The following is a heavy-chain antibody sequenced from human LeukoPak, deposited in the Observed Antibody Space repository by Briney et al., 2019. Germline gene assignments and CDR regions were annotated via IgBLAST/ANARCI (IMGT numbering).Heavy chain of an antibody. CDR3: ARPMISVMSLGADF. Sequence: GGSLTLSCPVSGFTFSNYWMHWVRQAPGKGLVWVSCISSDGSSTNYADSVKGRFSISRDNAKNTLYLHMNSLRVEDTAQYYCARPMISVMSLGADFWGQGSLVTVSS. D-gene: IGHD3/OR15-3a*01. CDR2: ISSDGSST. V-gene: IGHV3-74*01. J-gene: IGHJ4*02. CDR1: GFTFSNYW.